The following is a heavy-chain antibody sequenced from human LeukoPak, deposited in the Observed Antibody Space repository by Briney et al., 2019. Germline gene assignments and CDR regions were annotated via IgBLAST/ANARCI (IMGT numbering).Heavy chain of an antibody. CDR3: ARTALYCSSTSCYRDY. V-gene: IGHV1-18*01. CDR1: GYTFTSYG. D-gene: IGHD2-2*01. CDR2: ISAYNGNT. Sequence: VASVKVSCKASGYTFTSYGISWVRQAPGQGLEWMGWISAYNGNTNYAQKLQGRVTMTTDTSTSTAYMELRSLRSDDTAVYYCARTALYCSSTSCYRDYWGQGTLVTVSS. J-gene: IGHJ4*02.